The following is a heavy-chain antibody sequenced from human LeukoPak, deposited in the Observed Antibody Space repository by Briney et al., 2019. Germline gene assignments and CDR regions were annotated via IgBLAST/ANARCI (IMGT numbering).Heavy chain of an antibody. CDR1: GYSFSSYG. D-gene: IGHD4-17*01. CDR2: INAGNGNT. CDR3: ARMTTVTRGWFDP. V-gene: IGHV1-3*01. Sequence: GASVKVSCKASGYSFSSYGISWVRQAPGQRLEWMGWINAGNGNTKYSQKFQGRVTITRDTSASTAYMELSSLRSEDTAVYYCARMTTVTRGWFDPWGQGTLVTVSS. J-gene: IGHJ5*02.